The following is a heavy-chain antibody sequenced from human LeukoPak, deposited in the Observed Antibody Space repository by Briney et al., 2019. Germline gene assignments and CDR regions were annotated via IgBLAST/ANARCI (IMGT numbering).Heavy chain of an antibody. CDR2: ISRTSESI. D-gene: IGHD3-3*01. CDR1: GFTFGDYS. CDR3: ARGATDITRWFDP. J-gene: IGHJ5*02. V-gene: IGHV3-21*01. Sequence: GGSLRLSCTASGFTFGDYSMSWFRQAPGKGLEWVGIISRTSESIFYADSLKGRFTISRDNAKNSLYLQMNGLRAEDTAAYYCARGATDITRWFDPWGQGTLVIVSS.